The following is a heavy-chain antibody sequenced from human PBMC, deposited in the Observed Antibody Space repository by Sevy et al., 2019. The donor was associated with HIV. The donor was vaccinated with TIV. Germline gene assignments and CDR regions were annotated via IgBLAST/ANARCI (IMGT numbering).Heavy chain of an antibody. CDR2: FYSSGNT. V-gene: IGHV4-4*07. CDR1: GGSISGTY. Sequence: SETLSLTCTVSGGSISGTYWTWIRQPAGKGLEGIGTFYSSGNTEYNPSLKSRVTMSVDTSKNQFSLNLSSVTAADTAVYYCARPSYTGSSFWYFDLWGRGTLVTVSS. D-gene: IGHD1-26*01. J-gene: IGHJ2*01. CDR3: ARPSYTGSSFWYFDL.